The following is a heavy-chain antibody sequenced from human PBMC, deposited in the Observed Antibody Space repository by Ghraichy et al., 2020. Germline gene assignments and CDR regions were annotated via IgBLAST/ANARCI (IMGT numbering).Heavy chain of an antibody. CDR1: DDY. Sequence: DDYMAWIRQAPGKGLEWISYISPSAATIHYSVSVRGRFTVSRDNTRNSLFLQMTSVRADDTAVYYCARDPKWLANFDVWGQGVLVTVSS. CDR2: ISPSAATI. CDR3: ARDPKWLANFDV. J-gene: IGHJ5*02. D-gene: IGHD6-19*01. V-gene: IGHV3-11*01.